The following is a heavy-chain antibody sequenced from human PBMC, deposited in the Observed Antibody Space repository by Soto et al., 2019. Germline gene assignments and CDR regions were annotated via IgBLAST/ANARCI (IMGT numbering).Heavy chain of an antibody. V-gene: IGHV3-21*01. CDR2: ISSSSSYI. CDR3: ARDLLAARHTNWFDP. CDR1: GFTFSSYS. J-gene: IGHJ5*02. D-gene: IGHD6-6*01. Sequence: PGGSLRLSCAASGFTFSSYSMNWVRQAPGKGLEWVSSISSSSSYIYYADSVKGRFTISRDNAKNSLYLQMNSLRAEDTAVYYCARDLLAARHTNWFDPWGQGTL.